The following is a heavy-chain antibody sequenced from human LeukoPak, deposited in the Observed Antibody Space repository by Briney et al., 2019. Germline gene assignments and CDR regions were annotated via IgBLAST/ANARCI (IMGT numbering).Heavy chain of an antibody. D-gene: IGHD1-26*01. CDR1: GFTFSSYS. CDR3: ARVSGSYHCGNWFDP. CDR2: ISSSSSTI. Sequence: GGSLRLSCAASGFTFSSYSMNWVRQAPGKGLEWVSYISSSSSTIYYADSVKGRFTISRDNAKNSLYLQMNSLRAEDTAVYYCARVSGSYHCGNWFDPWGQGTLVTVSS. V-gene: IGHV3-48*04. J-gene: IGHJ5*02.